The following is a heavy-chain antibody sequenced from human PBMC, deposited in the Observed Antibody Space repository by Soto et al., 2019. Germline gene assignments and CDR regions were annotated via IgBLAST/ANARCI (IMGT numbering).Heavy chain of an antibody. Sequence: EVHLLESGGGMVEPGGSLRLSCAVSGFTFNSYAMTWVRQAPGRGLEWVAGVSGSGGRRFYADCVKGPFTISRENSRNMLYLQMNRLKAEDTSVYYCAKKYYVDSAGYYSRDAFDVWGQGTAVTVSS. V-gene: IGHV3-23*01. J-gene: IGHJ3*01. CDR1: GFTFNSYA. D-gene: IGHD3-22*01. CDR3: AKKYYVDSAGYYSRDAFDV. CDR2: VSGSGGRR.